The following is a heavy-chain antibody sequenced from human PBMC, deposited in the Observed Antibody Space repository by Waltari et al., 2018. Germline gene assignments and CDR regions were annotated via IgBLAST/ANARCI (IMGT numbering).Heavy chain of an antibody. CDR2: IDHYRGGT. V-gene: IGHV1-2*02. D-gene: IGHD3-9*01. CDR1: GYTFTGYY. CDR3: ARLGIIRGGNNDIDI. Sequence: QVQLVQSGAEVKKPGASVKVSCKASGYTFTGYYMHWVLQAPGQGLEWRVGIDHYRGGTKDAQKFQGSESMSTDNSKRTSQMAQSRVGYYDATVHCFARLGIIRGGNNDIDIWGKGTMVTVSS. J-gene: IGHJ3*02.